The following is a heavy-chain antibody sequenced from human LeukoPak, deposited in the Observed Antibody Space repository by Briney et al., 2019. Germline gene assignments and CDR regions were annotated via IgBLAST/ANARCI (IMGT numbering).Heavy chain of an antibody. Sequence: GASVKVSCKASGYTFTSYDINWVRQATGQGLEWMGWMTPNSGNTGYAQKFQGRVTMTRNTSISTAYMELSSLRSEDTAVYYCARGSRWYRLHFDYWGQGTVVPVLS. CDR2: MTPNSGNT. CDR1: GYTFTSYD. D-gene: IGHD6-13*01. CDR3: ARGSRWYRLHFDY. V-gene: IGHV1-8*01. J-gene: IGHJ4*02.